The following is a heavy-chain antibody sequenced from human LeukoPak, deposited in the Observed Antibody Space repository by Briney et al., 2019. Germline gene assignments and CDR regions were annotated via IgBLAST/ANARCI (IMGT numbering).Heavy chain of an antibody. J-gene: IGHJ4*02. D-gene: IGHD6-13*01. CDR2: IYWDDDK. V-gene: IGHV2-5*02. CDR1: GFSLSTSGVG. CDR3: ARGSVASAGSYFDY. Sequence: DSGPTLVKPIQTLTLTCTFSGFSLSTSGVGVGWIRQPPRNALEWHALIYWDDDKRYSPSLKSRLTITKDTSKNQVVLTLTNMDPVDTATYYCARGSVASAGSYFDYWGQGTLVTVSS.